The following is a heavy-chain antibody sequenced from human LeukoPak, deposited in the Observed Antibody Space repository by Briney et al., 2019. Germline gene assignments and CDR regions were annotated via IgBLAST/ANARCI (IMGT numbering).Heavy chain of an antibody. CDR2: INHSGST. J-gene: IGHJ4*02. CDR1: GGSFSGYY. CDR3: ASKGFDY. V-gene: IGHV4-34*01. Sequence: PSETLSLTCAVYGGSFSGYYWSWIRQPPGKGLEWIGEINHSGSTNYNPSLRSRVTISVDTSKNQFSLKLSSVTAADTAVYYCASKGFDYWGQGTLVTVSS.